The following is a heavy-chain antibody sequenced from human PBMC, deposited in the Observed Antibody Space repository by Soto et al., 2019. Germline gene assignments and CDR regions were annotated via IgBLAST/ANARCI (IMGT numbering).Heavy chain of an antibody. J-gene: IGHJ6*02. V-gene: IGHV3-30-3*01. CDR2: ISNDGSNK. Sequence: QVQLVESGGGVVQPARSLRLSCAASGLTFRSYAMHWVRQAPGKGLEWVAVISNDGSNKYYADSVKGRFTISRDNSKNTLYLQMNSLSAEDTAVYYCARMASFYCSGGSCYPTYGMDVWGQGTTVTVSS. CDR3: ARMASFYCSGGSCYPTYGMDV. D-gene: IGHD2-15*01. CDR1: GLTFRSYA.